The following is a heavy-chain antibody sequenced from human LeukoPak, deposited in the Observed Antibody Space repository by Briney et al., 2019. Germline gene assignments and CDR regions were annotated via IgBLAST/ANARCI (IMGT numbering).Heavy chain of an antibody. CDR3: ARTAYYDILTGYYAFDY. CDR1: GGSISSGSYY. Sequence: SSETLSLTCTVSGGSISSGSYYWSWIRQPAGKGLEWIGRIYTSGSTNYNPSLKSRVTISVDTSKNQFSLKLSSVTAADTAVYYCARTAYYDILTGYYAFDYWGQGTLVTVSS. CDR2: IYTSGST. D-gene: IGHD3-9*01. J-gene: IGHJ4*02. V-gene: IGHV4-61*02.